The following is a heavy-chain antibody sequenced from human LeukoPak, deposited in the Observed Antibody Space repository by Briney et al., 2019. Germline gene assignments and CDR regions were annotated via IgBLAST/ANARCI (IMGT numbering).Heavy chain of an antibody. Sequence: ASEKVSCKASGYTFTGYYMHWVRQAPGQGLEWMGWINPNNGGTKYAQNFQGRVTMTRDTSISTAYMELDRLRFDDTAVYYCARDSGEVPDYWGQGTLVTVSS. J-gene: IGHJ4*02. CDR3: ARDSGEVPDY. D-gene: IGHD3-10*01. CDR2: INPNNGGT. V-gene: IGHV1-2*02. CDR1: GYTFTGYY.